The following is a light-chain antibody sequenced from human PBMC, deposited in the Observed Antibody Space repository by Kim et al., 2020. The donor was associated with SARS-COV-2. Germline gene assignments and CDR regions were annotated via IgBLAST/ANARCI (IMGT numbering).Light chain of an antibody. CDR2: GNS. J-gene: IGLJ2*01. Sequence: GVTISCTGSSANIGAGYDVPWYQQLPGTAPKLLIYGNSNRPSGVPDRFSGSKSGTSASLAITGLQAEDEADYYCQSYDSSLSGSVFGGGTKLTVL. CDR3: QSYDSSLSGSV. CDR1: SANIGAGYD. V-gene: IGLV1-40*01.